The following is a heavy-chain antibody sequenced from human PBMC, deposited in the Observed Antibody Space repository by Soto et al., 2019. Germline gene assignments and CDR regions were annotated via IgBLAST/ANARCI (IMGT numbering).Heavy chain of an antibody. Sequence: SETLSLTCTVSGGSISSYYWSWIRQPPGKGLEWIGYIYYSGSTNYNPSLKSRVTISVDTSKNQFSLKLSSVTAADTAVYYCARSNKGYSSDYWGQGTLVTVS. V-gene: IGHV4-59*01. J-gene: IGHJ4*02. CDR1: GGSISSYY. CDR3: ARSNKGYSSDY. D-gene: IGHD6-13*01. CDR2: IYYSGST.